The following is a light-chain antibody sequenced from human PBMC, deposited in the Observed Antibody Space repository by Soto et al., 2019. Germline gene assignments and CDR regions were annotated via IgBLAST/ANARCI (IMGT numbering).Light chain of an antibody. CDR3: CSYAGSYTRV. J-gene: IGLJ1*01. CDR2: DVS. CDR1: SSDVGGYNY. V-gene: IGLV2-11*01. Sequence: QSVLTQPRSVSGSPGQSVTISCTGTSSDVGGYNYVSWYQQHPGKAPKLMIYDVSKRPSGVPDRFSGSKSGNTASLTISGLQAEDEADYYCCSYAGSYTRVFGTCTNVTVL.